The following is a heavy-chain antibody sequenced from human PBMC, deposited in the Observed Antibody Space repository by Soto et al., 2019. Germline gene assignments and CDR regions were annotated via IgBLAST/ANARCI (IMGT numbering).Heavy chain of an antibody. CDR2: ISWNSVTI. CDR3: VRSSGSQPRAGWFDP. D-gene: IGHD1-26*01. CDR1: GFNFDDHA. Sequence: EVQLVESGGGLAQPGWSRRLSCAASGFNFDDHAMHWVGQTPGKGLEWVSGISWNSVTINYADSIKGRFTISRDNAKRTLYLQMNNLRPADTAMYFCVRSSGSQPRAGWFDPWGQGTLVTVS. J-gene: IGHJ5*02. V-gene: IGHV3-9*01.